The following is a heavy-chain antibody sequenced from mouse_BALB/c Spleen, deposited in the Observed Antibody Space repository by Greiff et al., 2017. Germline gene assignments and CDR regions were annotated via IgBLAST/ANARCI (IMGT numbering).Heavy chain of an antibody. V-gene: IGHV14-3*02. J-gene: IGHJ3*01. CDR2: IDPANGNT. CDR3: ASLITTATPFAY. D-gene: IGHD1-2*01. CDR1: GFNIKDTY. Sequence: VQLQQSGAELVKPGASVKLSCTASGFNIKDTYMHWVKQRPEQGLEWIGRIDPANGNTKYDPKFQGKATITADTSSNTAYLPLSSLTSEDTAVYYCASLITTATPFAYWGQGTLVTVSA.